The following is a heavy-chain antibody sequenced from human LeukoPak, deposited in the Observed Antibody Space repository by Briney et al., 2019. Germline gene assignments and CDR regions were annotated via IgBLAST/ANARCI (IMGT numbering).Heavy chain of an antibody. CDR2: IYYSGST. J-gene: IGHJ4*02. D-gene: IGHD2-2*01. V-gene: IGHV4-59*01. Sequence: KASETLSLTCTVSGGSISSYYWSWIRQTPGKGLEWIGYIYYSGSTNFNPSLKSRVTISVDTSKKQFSLKLTSVTAADTAIYYCATEYCASSSCRFDSWGQGTLVTVSS. CDR3: ATEYCASSSCRFDS. CDR1: GGSISSYY.